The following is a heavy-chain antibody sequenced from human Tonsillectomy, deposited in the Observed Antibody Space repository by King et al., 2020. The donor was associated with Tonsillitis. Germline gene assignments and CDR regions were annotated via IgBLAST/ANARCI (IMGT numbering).Heavy chain of an antibody. J-gene: IGHJ4*02. CDR1: GYSFSSYW. D-gene: IGHD3-22*01. V-gene: IGHV5-51*01. Sequence: QLVQSGAEVEKPGESLKISCKGSGYSFSSYWIGWVRQMPGKGLEWMGIIYPGDSDTRYSPSFKGQVTISADKSISTAYLQWRSLKASDTAMYYCTRYEYYYDGSGYYYELDYWGQGTLVTVSS. CDR3: TRYEYYYDGSGYYYELDY. CDR2: IYPGDSDT.